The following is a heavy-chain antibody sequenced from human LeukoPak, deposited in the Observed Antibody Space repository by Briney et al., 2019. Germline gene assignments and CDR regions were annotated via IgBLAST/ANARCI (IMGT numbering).Heavy chain of an antibody. CDR3: ARDPGGYCSGGSCYGAFDI. D-gene: IGHD2-15*01. V-gene: IGHV1-69*05. CDR2: IIPIFGTA. J-gene: IGHJ3*02. CDR1: GGTFSGYA. Sequence: SVKVSCKASGGTFSGYAISWVRQAPGQGLEWMGGIIPIFGTANYAQKFQGRVTITTDESTSTAYMELSSLRSEDTAVYYCARDPGGYCSGGSCYGAFDIWGQGTMVTVSS.